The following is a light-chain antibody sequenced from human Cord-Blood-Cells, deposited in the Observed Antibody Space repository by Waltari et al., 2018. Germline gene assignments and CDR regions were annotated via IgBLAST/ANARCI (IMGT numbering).Light chain of an antibody. CDR3: NTRDSIGNHANWV. CDR2: SKH. Sequence: SELTHDPAVSVALGQTVRLPCQGDSLRSSSASLYQQKPGPAPVLVIYSKHHLPSGIPDRFPGSSSGNTASLAITGSQAEDEADDYCNTRDSIGNHANWVCGGGTKLTVL. J-gene: IGLJ3*02. V-gene: IGLV3-19*01. CDR1: SLRSSS.